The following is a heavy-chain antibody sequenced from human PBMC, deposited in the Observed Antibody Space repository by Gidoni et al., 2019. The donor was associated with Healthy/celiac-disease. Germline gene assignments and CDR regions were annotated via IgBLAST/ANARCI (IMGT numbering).Heavy chain of an antibody. V-gene: IGHV3-21*01. D-gene: IGHD4-17*01. CDR2: ISSSSSYI. CDR1: GFTFSSYS. CDR3: APWGYGDYGVDY. J-gene: IGHJ4*02. Sequence: EVQLVESGGGLVKPGGSLRLSCAASGFTFSSYSMNWVRQAPGKGLEWVSSISSSSSYIYYADSVKGRFTISRDNAKNSLYLQMNSLRAEDTAVYYCAPWGYGDYGVDYWGQGTLVTVSS.